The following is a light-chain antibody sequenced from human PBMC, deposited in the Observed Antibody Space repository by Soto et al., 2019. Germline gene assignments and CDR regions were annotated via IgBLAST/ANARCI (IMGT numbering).Light chain of an antibody. CDR3: ISYTDRQSYL. J-gene: IGLJ1*01. CDR2: AVS. V-gene: IGLV2-14*03. Sequence: QSVITQLACVSGSAGKTITISCSGTSRDIGSYDHVAWYQQFPGNSPKLIIYAVSDRPSGVSDRSSGSKSGISASLTISGLQTEDEADYYCISYTDRQSYLFGTGTMVTVL. CDR1: SRDIGSYDH.